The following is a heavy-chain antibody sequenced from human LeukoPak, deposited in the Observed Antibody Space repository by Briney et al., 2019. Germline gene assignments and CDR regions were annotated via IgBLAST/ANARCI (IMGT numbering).Heavy chain of an antibody. D-gene: IGHD3-10*01. Sequence: GASVKVSCKASGYTFTSYGISWVRQAPGQGLEWMGWISAYIGNTNYAQKLQGRVTMTTDTSTSTAYMELRSLRSDDTAVYYCARDDTLWFGELGGWYYYYYMDVWGKGTTVTISS. V-gene: IGHV1-18*01. CDR3: ARDDTLWFGELGGWYYYYYMDV. J-gene: IGHJ6*03. CDR2: ISAYIGNT. CDR1: GYTFTSYG.